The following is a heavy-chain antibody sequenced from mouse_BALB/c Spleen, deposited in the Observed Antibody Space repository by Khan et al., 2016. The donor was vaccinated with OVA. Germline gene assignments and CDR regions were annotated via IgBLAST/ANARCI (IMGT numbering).Heavy chain of an antibody. J-gene: IGHJ2*01. CDR1: GFNIEDTY. Sequence: VQLQQSGAEIVKPGASVKLSCTASGFNIEDTYMHWVKQRPEQGLEWLGRIDPADGNTKYDPKFQDKATITPDTSSNTVYLHLSSLTFEDSAVYYCVGYEDYWGQGTTLTVSS. CDR3: VGYEDY. V-gene: IGHV14-3*02. CDR2: IDPADGNT. D-gene: IGHD2-14*01.